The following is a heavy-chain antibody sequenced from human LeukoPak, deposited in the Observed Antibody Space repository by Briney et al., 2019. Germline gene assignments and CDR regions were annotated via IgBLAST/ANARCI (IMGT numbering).Heavy chain of an antibody. Sequence: ASVKVSCKVSGYTLTELSMYWVRQAPGKGLEWMGGFDPEDGETIYAQKFQGRVTMTEDTSTDTAYMELSSLRSEDTAVYYCATDSSGWFVFDYWGQGTLVTVSS. CDR3: ATDSSGWFVFDY. V-gene: IGHV1-24*01. CDR1: GYTLTELS. CDR2: FDPEDGET. D-gene: IGHD6-19*01. J-gene: IGHJ4*02.